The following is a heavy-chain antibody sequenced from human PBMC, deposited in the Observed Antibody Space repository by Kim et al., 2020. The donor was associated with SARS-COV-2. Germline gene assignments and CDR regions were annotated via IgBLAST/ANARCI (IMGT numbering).Heavy chain of an antibody. J-gene: IGHJ5*02. Sequence: KGRFAIARDNSKNTLYLQMNGLRAEDTAVYYCAKDLVVGFIAGAYNWFDPWGQGTLVTVSS. D-gene: IGHD6-13*01. V-gene: IGHV3-23*01. CDR3: AKDLVVGFIAGAYNWFDP.